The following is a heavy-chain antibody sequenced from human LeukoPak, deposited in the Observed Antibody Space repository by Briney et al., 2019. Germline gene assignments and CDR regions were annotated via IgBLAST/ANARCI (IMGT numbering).Heavy chain of an antibody. CDR1: VGSISSYY. J-gene: IGHJ5*02. V-gene: IGHV4-4*07. D-gene: IGHD5-18*01. Sequence: SETLSLTCTVSVGSISSYYWSWIRQPAGKGLEWIGRIYTSGSTNYNPSLKSRVTMSVDTSKNQFSLKLSSVTAADTAVYYCARGGYSYGSRWFDPWGQGTLVTVSS. CDR2: IYTSGST. CDR3: ARGGYSYGSRWFDP.